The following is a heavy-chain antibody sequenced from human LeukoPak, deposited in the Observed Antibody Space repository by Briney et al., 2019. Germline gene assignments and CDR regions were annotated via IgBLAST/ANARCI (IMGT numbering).Heavy chain of an antibody. CDR1: GYTFTSYG. D-gene: IGHD1-26*01. CDR3: ARALGGSYYDVYYYGMDV. J-gene: IGHJ6*02. Sequence: ASVKVSCKASGYTFTSYGISWVRQAPGQGLEWMGWINAYNGNTNYAQKLQGRVTMTTDTSTSTAYMELRSLRSDDTAVYYCARALGGSYYDVYYYGMDVWGQGTTVTVSS. CDR2: INAYNGNT. V-gene: IGHV1-18*01.